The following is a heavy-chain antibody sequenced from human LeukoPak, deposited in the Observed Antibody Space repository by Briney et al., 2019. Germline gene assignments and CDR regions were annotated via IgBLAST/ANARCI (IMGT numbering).Heavy chain of an antibody. CDR2: ISGSGGST. V-gene: IGHV3-23*01. J-gene: IGHJ3*02. CDR3: AKGIDIVLMVYAPDDAFDI. CDR1: GFTFSSYA. Sequence: GGSLRLSCAASGFTFSSYAMSWVRQAPGKGLEWVSAISGSGGSTYYADSVKGRFTISRDNSKNTLYLQMNSLRAEDTAVYYCAKGIDIVLMVYAPDDAFDIWGQGTMVTVSS. D-gene: IGHD2-8*01.